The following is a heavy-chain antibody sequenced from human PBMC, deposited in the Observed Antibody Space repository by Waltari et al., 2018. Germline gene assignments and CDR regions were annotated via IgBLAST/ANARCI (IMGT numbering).Heavy chain of an antibody. Sequence: EGRVVESGGGLVQAGGSVGLSCAAAGFTLSSHWMSWFRQAPGKGLEWVANMRPDGSQKYYVDSVKGRFTISRDNAKNSLYLQMNSLRVEDTAVYYCARDVDYWGQGTLVTVSS. J-gene: IGHJ4*02. V-gene: IGHV3-7*01. CDR1: GFTLSSHW. CDR2: MRPDGSQK. CDR3: ARDVDY.